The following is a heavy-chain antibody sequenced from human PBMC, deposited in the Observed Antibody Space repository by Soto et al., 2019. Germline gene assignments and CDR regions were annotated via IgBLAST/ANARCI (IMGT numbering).Heavy chain of an antibody. CDR2: ISSSGSTI. D-gene: IGHD3-3*01. J-gene: IGHJ3*02. V-gene: IGHV3-11*01. Sequence: GGSLRLSCAASGLTFSDSYMSWIRQAPGKGLEWVSYISSSGSTIYYADSVKGRFTISRDNAKNSLYLQMNSLRAEDTAVYFCASHFYDFWSGYLNDAFDIWGQGTMVTVSS. CDR3: ASHFYDFWSGYLNDAFDI. CDR1: GLTFSDSY.